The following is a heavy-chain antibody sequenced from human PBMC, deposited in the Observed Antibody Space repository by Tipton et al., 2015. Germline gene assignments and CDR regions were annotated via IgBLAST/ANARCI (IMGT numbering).Heavy chain of an antibody. J-gene: IGHJ4*02. V-gene: IGHV4-4*09. CDR2: IYSSATT. CDR3: AKTHGAYDWSLAR. CDR1: GGSISSYY. D-gene: IGHD5-12*01. Sequence: TLSLTCTVSGGSISSYYWNWIRQSPGKGLEWIGYIYSSATTSYSSALRSRVTISVDTSKNQFSLNLRSVTAADTAVYFCAKTHGAYDWSLARWGPGTLVTVSS.